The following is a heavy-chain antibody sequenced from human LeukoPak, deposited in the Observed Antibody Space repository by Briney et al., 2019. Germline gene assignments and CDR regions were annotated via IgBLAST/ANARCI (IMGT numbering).Heavy chain of an antibody. Sequence: SETLSLTCAVSGGSISSGGYSWSWIRQPPGEGLEWIGYIYHSGSTYYNPSLKSRVTISVDRSKNQFSLKLSSVTAADTAVYYCARIAAAGTYFDYWGQGTLVTVSS. V-gene: IGHV4-30-2*01. CDR2: IYHSGST. CDR1: GGSISSGGYS. CDR3: ARIAAAGTYFDY. J-gene: IGHJ4*02. D-gene: IGHD6-13*01.